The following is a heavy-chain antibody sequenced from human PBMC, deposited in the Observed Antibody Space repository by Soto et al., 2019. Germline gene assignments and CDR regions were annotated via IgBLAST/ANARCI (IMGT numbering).Heavy chain of an antibody. J-gene: IGHJ3*02. Sequence: SETLSLTCTVSGGSISSYYWSWIRQPAGKGLEWIGRIYTSGSTNYNPSLKRRVTMSVDTSKNQFSLKLSSVTAADTAVYYCARDRGQLGMRSIQMGIGAFDIWGQGTLVTVSS. CDR2: IYTSGST. CDR1: GGSISSYY. D-gene: IGHD2-2*01. V-gene: IGHV4-4*07. CDR3: ARDRGQLGMRSIQMGIGAFDI.